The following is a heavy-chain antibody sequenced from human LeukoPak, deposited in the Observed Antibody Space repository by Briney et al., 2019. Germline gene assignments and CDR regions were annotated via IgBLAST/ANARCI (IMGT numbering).Heavy chain of an antibody. J-gene: IGHJ5*02. CDR1: GFIFSSYG. CDR2: IYSDDAT. V-gene: IGHV3-23*01. D-gene: IGHD3-22*01. CDR3: VRERFNNDYEA. Sequence: PGGSLRLSCAASGFIFSSYGMNWVRQAPGEGLEWISTIYSDDATNYGDSVKGRFTISRDNSRNTLDLQMNSLRVEDTAVYYCVRERFNNDYEAWGQGILVTVSS.